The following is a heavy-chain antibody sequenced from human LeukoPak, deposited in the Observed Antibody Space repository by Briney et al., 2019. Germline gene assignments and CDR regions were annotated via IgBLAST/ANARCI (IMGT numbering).Heavy chain of an antibody. CDR3: ARWTYYYDSSGYHRDGAFDI. CDR2: IIPIFGTA. D-gene: IGHD3-22*01. CDR1: GGTFSSYA. V-gene: IGHV1-69*06. Sequence: SVKVSCNASGGTFSSYAISWVRQAPGQGLEWMGGIIPIFGTANYAQKFQGRVTITADKSTSTAYMELSSLRSEDTAVYYCARWTYYYDSSGYHRDGAFDIWGQGTMVTVSS. J-gene: IGHJ3*02.